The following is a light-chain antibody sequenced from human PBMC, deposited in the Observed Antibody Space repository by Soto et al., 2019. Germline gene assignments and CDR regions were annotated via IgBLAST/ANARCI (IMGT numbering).Light chain of an antibody. CDR2: KAS. CDR3: QQYYNLHT. CDR1: QSLSGW. J-gene: IGKJ2*01. V-gene: IGKV1-5*03. Sequence: DIQMTQSPSTLSASVGDRVTITCRASQSLSGWLAWYQQKPGKAPKLLIYKASSLESGVPSRFRGSGSGTEFTLTIRSLQPEHFPTYYCQQYYNLHTFGQGTKLDIK.